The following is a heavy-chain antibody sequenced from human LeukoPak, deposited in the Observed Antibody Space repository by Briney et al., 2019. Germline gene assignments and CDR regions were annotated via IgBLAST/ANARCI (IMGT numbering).Heavy chain of an antibody. CDR1: GDSFTSVTDY. Sequence: PSETLSLTCTVSGDSFTSVTDYWAWIRQPPGKGLEWVSVIYNAGDTYFADSVKGRFTISRDNSKNTLYLQMNSLRVEDTAVYYCARGYMYSYDAFDIWGQGTMVTVSS. CDR2: IYNAGDT. J-gene: IGHJ3*02. CDR3: ARGYMYSYDAFDI. V-gene: IGHV3-66*01. D-gene: IGHD1-26*01.